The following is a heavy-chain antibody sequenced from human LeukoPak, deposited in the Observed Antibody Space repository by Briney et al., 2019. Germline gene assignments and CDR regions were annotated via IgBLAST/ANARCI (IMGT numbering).Heavy chain of an antibody. Sequence: SETLSLTCTVSGGSISSSSYYWGWIRQPPGKGLEWIGSIYYSGSTYYNPSLKSRVTISVDTSKNQFSLKLSSVTAADPAVYYFATLITMVRGAVPDYWGQGTLVTVSS. CDR3: ATLITMVRGAVPDY. D-gene: IGHD3-10*01. CDR2: IYYSGST. J-gene: IGHJ4*02. V-gene: IGHV4-39*01. CDR1: GGSISSSSYY.